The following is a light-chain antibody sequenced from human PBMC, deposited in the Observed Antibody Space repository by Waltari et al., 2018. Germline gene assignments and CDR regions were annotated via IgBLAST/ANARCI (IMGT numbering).Light chain of an antibody. J-gene: IGLJ2*01. CDR3: QAWDSNTVV. Sequence: SYELTQPPSVSVSPGQTATIPCSGVKLGDKYACWYQQRPGQSPTLVIYQDTKRPSGIPERLSGSNSGNTATLTISGAQAMDEADYYCQAWDSNTVVFGGGTKLTVL. CDR2: QDT. V-gene: IGLV3-1*01. CDR1: KLGDKY.